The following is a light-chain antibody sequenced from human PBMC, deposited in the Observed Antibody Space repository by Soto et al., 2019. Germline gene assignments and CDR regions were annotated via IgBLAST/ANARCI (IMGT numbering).Light chain of an antibody. J-gene: IGLJ2*01. CDR3: ASWDDRLGAVI. CDR1: SSNIGGTNY. CDR2: SNN. Sequence: QSVLTEPPSASGTPGQRVFISCSGSSSNIGGTNYAYWYQQLPGAAPKLLMHSNNLRPSGVPERISGSKSGTSASLAISGLXSEDEAVYYCASWDDRLGAVIFGGGTKVT. V-gene: IGLV1-47*02.